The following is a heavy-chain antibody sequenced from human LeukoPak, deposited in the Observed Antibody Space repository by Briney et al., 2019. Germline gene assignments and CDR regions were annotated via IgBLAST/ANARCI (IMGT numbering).Heavy chain of an antibody. D-gene: IGHD3-22*01. J-gene: IGHJ4*02. V-gene: IGHV3-13*01. CDR1: GFTFSSYD. CDR2: IGTAGDT. CDR3: ARGVYYYDSSGYYYYFDY. Sequence: GGSLRLSCAASGFTFSSYDMHWVRQATGKGLEWVSAIGTAGDTYYPGSVKGRFTISRENAKNSLYLQMNSLRAGDTAVYYCARGVYYYDSSGYYYYFDYWGQGTLVTVSS.